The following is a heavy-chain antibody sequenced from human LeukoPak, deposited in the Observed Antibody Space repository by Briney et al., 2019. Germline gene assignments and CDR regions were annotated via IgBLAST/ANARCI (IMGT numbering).Heavy chain of an antibody. CDR3: AKGVISGWYVRWVDY. CDR2: ISGSGGST. J-gene: IGHJ4*02. V-gene: IGHV3-23*01. CDR1: GFTFSSYA. Sequence: GGSLRLSCAASGFTFSSYAMSWVRQAPGKGLEWVSAISGSGGSTYYADSVKGRFTISRDNSKNTLYLQMNSLRAEDTAVYYCAKGVISGWYVRWVDYWGQGTLVTVSS. D-gene: IGHD6-19*01.